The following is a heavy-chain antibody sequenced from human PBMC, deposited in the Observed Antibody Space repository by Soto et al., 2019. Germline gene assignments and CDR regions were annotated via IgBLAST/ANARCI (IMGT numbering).Heavy chain of an antibody. J-gene: IGHJ4*02. V-gene: IGHV3-30*03. Sequence: QVQLVESGGGVVQSGGSLRLSCGGSGFIFSRYGMHWVRQAPGKGLEWVTGISYDGGERFYADSVKGRFTISRDNSKNRLDVQMSSLRPEDTAVYYCARDLPLYCRGDCNFDFWGQGTLVTVSS. CDR1: GFIFSRYG. D-gene: IGHD2-21*02. CDR2: ISYDGGER. CDR3: ARDLPLYCRGDCNFDF.